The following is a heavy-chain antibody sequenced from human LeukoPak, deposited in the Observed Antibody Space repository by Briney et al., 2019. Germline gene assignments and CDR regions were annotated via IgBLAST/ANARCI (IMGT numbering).Heavy chain of an antibody. CDR2: IIPIFGTA. V-gene: IGHV1-69*01. J-gene: IGHJ4*02. CDR1: GGTFSSYA. CDR3: AREYDFWSGYSR. D-gene: IGHD3-3*01. Sequence: GASVKVSCKXSGGTFSSYAISWVRQAPRQGLEWMGGIIPIFGTANHSQKFQGRVTITADESTSTAYMELSSLRSEDTAVYYCAREYDFWSGYSRWGQGTLVTVSS.